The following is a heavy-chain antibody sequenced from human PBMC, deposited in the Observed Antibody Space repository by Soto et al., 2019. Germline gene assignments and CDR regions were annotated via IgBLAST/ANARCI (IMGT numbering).Heavy chain of an antibody. D-gene: IGHD3-16*01. CDR2: IYYSGST. CDR1: GGSISSYY. V-gene: IGHV4-59*01. Sequence: SETLSLTCTVSGGSISSYYWSWIRQPPGKGLKWIGYIYYSGSTNYNPSLKSRVTISVDTSKNQFSLKLSSVTAADTAVFYCARAYVDYYYYYMDVWGKGTTVTVS. J-gene: IGHJ6*03. CDR3: ARAYVDYYYYYMDV.